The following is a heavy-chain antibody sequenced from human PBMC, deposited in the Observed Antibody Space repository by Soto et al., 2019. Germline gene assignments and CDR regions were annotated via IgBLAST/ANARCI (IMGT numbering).Heavy chain of an antibody. CDR3: ARTLGYCTNGVCYNFDY. CDR1: GGSFSGYY. Sequence: KPSETLSLTCAVYGGSFSGYYWSWIRQPPGKGLEWIGEINHSGSTNYNPSLKSRVTISVDTSKNQFSLKLSSVTAADTAVYYCARTLGYCTNGVCYNFDYWGQGTLVTVSS. CDR2: INHSGST. D-gene: IGHD2-8*01. J-gene: IGHJ4*02. V-gene: IGHV4-34*01.